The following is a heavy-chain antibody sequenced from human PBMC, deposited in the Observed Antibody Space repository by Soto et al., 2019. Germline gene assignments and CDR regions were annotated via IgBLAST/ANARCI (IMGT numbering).Heavy chain of an antibody. Sequence: QVQLVESGGGVVQPGRSLRLSCAASGFTFSGYGMHWVRQAPGKGLEWVAVISNDALNKYYADSVKGRFAISRDDSRKTLYCQMNSLSAEDTAVYYCARPRRDYYYYYGMDVWGQGTTVTVSS. CDR1: GFTFSGYG. J-gene: IGHJ6*02. CDR3: ARPRRDYYYYYGMDV. CDR2: ISNDALNK. V-gene: IGHV3-30*03.